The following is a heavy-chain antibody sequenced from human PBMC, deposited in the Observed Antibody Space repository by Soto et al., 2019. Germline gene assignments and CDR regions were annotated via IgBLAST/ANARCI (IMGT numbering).Heavy chain of an antibody. CDR1: GFTYSNYW. CDR3: ARLQGSTGGNVDY. Sequence: EVQLGESGGDLVQPGGSLRLSCAASGFTYSNYWMAWVRQAPGKGLEWVASIKQDGSELYYVASVKGRFTVSRDTPKNPIYLKMNSLRAEDTAVYYCARLQGSTGGNVDYWGQGTLVTVSS. D-gene: IGHD2-8*02. CDR2: IKQDGSEL. J-gene: IGHJ4*02. V-gene: IGHV3-7*01.